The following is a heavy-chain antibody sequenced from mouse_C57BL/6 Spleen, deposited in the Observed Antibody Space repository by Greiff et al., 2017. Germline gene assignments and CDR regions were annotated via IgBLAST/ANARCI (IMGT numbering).Heavy chain of an antibody. V-gene: IGHV5-17*01. CDR2: ISSGSSTI. J-gene: IGHJ2*01. D-gene: IGHD4-1*01. CDR3: ARRTTWDEGDYFDY. CDR1: GFTFSDYG. Sequence: EVQVVESGGGLVKPGGSLKLSCAASGFTFSDYGMHWVRQAPEKGLEWVAYISSGSSTIYYADTVKGRFTISRDNAKNTLFLQMTSQRSEDTAMYYCARRTTWDEGDYFDYWGQGTTLTVSS.